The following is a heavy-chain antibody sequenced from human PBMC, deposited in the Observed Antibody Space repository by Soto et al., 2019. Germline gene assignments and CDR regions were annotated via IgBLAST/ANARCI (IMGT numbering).Heavy chain of an antibody. CDR1: GGTFSSYA. CDR2: IIPIFGTA. J-gene: IGHJ6*02. CDR3: ARERVSNYGSGRDYYYGMDV. V-gene: IGHV1-69*01. D-gene: IGHD3-10*01. Sequence: QVQLVQSGAEVKKPGSSVKVSCKASGGTFSSYAISWVRQAPGQGLEWMGGIIPIFGTANYAQKFQGRVTITADESTSTADMELSSLRSEDTAVYYCARERVSNYGSGRDYYYGMDVWGQGTTVTVSS.